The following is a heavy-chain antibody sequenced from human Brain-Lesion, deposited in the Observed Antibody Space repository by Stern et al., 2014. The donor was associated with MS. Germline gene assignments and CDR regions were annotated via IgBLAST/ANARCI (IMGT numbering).Heavy chain of an antibody. J-gene: IGHJ6*02. CDR1: GFTFNSYS. V-gene: IGHV3-21*01. D-gene: IGHD2-2*01. CDR3: ARVDCSGTNCFYYYYGMDV. Sequence: VQLVQSGGGLVKPGGSLRLSCEASGFTFNSYSMNWVRQAPGKGLEWVSSISVGTDYIYYADSVKGRFTISRDNAKNSLFLQTNTLRAEDTGVYYCARVDCSGTNCFYYYYGMDVWGQGTTVTVSS. CDR2: ISVGTDYI.